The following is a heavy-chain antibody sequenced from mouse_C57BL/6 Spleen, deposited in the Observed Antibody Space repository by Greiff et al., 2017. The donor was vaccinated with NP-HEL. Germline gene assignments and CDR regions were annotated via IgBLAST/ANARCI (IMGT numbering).Heavy chain of an antibody. D-gene: IGHD2-1*01. J-gene: IGHJ2*01. CDR1: FYSFTGYY. CDR2: INPSTGGT. V-gene: IGHV1-42*01. Sequence: VQLTPSLPALFHPFSSFNISFNSSFYSFTGYYINWFNQSPEKSLEWIGEINPSTGGTTYNQKFKAKATLTVDKSSSTAYMQLKSLTSEDSAVYYCARGGNSGDYWGQGTTLTVSS. CDR3: ARGGNSGDY.